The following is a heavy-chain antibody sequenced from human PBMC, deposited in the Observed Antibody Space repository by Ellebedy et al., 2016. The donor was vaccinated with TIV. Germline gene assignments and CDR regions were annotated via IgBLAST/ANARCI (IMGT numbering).Heavy chain of an antibody. CDR2: IIPIFGTA. Sequence: SVKVSXXASGGTFSSYAISWVRQAPGQGLEWMGGIIPIFGTANYAQKFQGRVTITADESTSTAYMELNRLRSDDTAVYYCARGGGIVVVVAATERRGYYYGMDVWGQGTTVTVSS. J-gene: IGHJ6*02. CDR3: ARGGGIVVVVAATERRGYYYGMDV. CDR1: GGTFSSYA. D-gene: IGHD2-15*01. V-gene: IGHV1-69*13.